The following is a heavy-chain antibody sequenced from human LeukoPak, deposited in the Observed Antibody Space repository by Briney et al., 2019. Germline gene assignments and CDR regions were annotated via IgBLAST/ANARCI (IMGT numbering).Heavy chain of an antibody. D-gene: IGHD3-10*01. Sequence: GESLKISCKGSGYSFTSYWIGWVRQMPGKGLEWMGIIYPGDSDTRYSPSFQGQVTISADKSISTAYLQWSSLKASDTAMYYCAKLYGSGNPANYYYYGMDVWGQGTTVTVSS. CDR2: IYPGDSDT. CDR3: AKLYGSGNPANYYYYGMDV. CDR1: GYSFTSYW. J-gene: IGHJ6*02. V-gene: IGHV5-51*01.